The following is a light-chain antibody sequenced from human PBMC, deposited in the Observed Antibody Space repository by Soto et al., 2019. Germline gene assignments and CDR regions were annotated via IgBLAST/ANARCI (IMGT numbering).Light chain of an antibody. CDR2: KAS. CDR3: QQYKTYSEVT. V-gene: IGKV1-5*03. CDR1: QSISSW. Sequence: DIQMTQFPSTLSASVGDRVTITCRASQSISSWLAWYQQKPGEAPKLLIYKASSLDSGVPSRFSGSRSGTEFTLTISSLQPDDFATYYCQQYKTYSEVTFGGGTKVDIK. J-gene: IGKJ4*01.